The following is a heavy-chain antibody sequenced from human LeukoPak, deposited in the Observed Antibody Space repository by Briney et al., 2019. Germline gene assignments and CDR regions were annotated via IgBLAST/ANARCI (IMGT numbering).Heavy chain of an antibody. D-gene: IGHD5-18*01. J-gene: IGHJ4*02. CDR3: ARDHSAQLWSRY. Sequence: GGSLRLSCAASGFTFSSYSMNWVRQAPGKGLEWVSSISSSSSYIYYADSVKGRFTISRDNAKNSLYLQMNSLRAEDTAVYYCARDHSAQLWSRYWGQGTLVTVSS. CDR1: GFTFSSYS. V-gene: IGHV3-21*01. CDR2: ISSSSSYI.